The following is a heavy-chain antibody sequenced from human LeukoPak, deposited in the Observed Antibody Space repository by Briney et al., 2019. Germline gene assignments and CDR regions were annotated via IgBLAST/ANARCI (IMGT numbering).Heavy chain of an antibody. J-gene: IGHJ5*02. V-gene: IGHV3-21*01. CDR1: GFTFSSYS. D-gene: IGHD6-6*01. CDR2: ISSSSSYI. CDR3: ARAPGYSSSSSWFDP. Sequence: GGSLRLSCAASGFTFSSYSMNWVRQAPGKGLEWVSSISSSSSYIYYADSVKGRFTISRDNAKNSLYLQMNNLRAEDTAVYYCARAPGYSSSSSWFDPWGQGTLVTVSS.